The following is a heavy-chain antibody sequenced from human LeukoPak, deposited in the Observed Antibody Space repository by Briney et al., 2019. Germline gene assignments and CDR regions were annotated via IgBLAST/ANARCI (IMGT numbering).Heavy chain of an antibody. CDR2: IYYSGST. CDR1: GGSINSRSDY. J-gene: IGHJ4*02. CDR3: ARRPGEYGGNDFDY. D-gene: IGHD4/OR15-4a*01. V-gene: IGHV4-39*01. Sequence: PSETLSLTCTVSGGSINSRSDYWGWIRQPPGKGLEWIGSIYYSGSTHYNPSLKSRVTMSIDTSKNQFSLKLSSVTAAATAVYYCARRPGEYGGNDFDYWGQGTLVTVSS.